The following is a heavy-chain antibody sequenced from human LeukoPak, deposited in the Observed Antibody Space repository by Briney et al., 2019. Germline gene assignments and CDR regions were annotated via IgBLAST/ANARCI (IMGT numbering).Heavy chain of an antibody. V-gene: IGHV3-73*01. CDR1: GVTFSGSA. CDR3: TGNYYGSGSYADFDY. J-gene: IGHJ4*02. Sequence: GGSLRLSCAASGVTFSGSALHWVREASGKGLEWVGRIRSTANGYATAYAASVKGRFTISRDDSKNTAYLQMDSLKTEDTAVYYCTGNYYGSGSYADFDYWGQGTLVTVSS. D-gene: IGHD3-10*01. CDR2: IRSTANGYAT.